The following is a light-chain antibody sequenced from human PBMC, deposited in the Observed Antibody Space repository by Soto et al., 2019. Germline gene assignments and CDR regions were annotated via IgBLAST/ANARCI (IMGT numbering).Light chain of an antibody. Sequence: QSALTQPASVSGSPGQSITISCTGTSSDVGSYNLVSWYQQHPGKAPKLMINEGSKRPSGVSNRFSGSKSGNTASLTISGLQAEDEADYYCCSYAGSSTLVVFGGGTQLTVL. CDR1: SSDVGSYNL. J-gene: IGLJ2*01. CDR3: CSYAGSSTLVV. CDR2: EGS. V-gene: IGLV2-23*01.